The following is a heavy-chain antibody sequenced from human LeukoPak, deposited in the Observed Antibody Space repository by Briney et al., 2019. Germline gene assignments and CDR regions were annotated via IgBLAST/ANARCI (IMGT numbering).Heavy chain of an antibody. D-gene: IGHD3/OR15-3a*01. CDR3: ARAGNFWTGYYYIDV. CDR1: GGSFSGYY. CDR2: INHSGST. V-gene: IGHV4-34*01. J-gene: IGHJ6*03. Sequence: SETLSLTRAVYGGSFSGYYWSWIRQPPGKGLEWIGEINHSGSTNYNPSLKSRVTISVDTSKNQFSLKLSSVTAADTAVYYCARAGNFWTGYYYIDVWGKGTTVTVSS.